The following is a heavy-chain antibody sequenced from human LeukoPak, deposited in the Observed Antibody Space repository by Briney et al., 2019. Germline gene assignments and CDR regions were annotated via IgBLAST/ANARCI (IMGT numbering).Heavy chain of an antibody. CDR2: ISAYNGNT. Sequence: GASVKVSCKASGYTFTSYGISWVRQAPGQGLEWMGWISAYNGNTNYAQKLQGRVTMTTDTSTSTAYMELRSLRSDDTAVYYRARVWYSSSPGGGSWFDPWGQGTLVTVSS. CDR3: ARVWYSSSPGGGSWFDP. J-gene: IGHJ5*02. D-gene: IGHD6-13*01. V-gene: IGHV1-18*01. CDR1: GYTFTSYG.